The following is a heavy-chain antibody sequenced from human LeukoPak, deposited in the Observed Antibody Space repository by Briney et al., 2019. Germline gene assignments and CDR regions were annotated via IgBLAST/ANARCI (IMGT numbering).Heavy chain of an antibody. D-gene: IGHD3-10*01. CDR1: GFTFSSYA. CDR3: AKDSIRGVRGVIHRALDY. J-gene: IGHJ4*02. Sequence: GGSLRLSCAASGFTFSSYAMSWVRQAPGKGLEWVSVISGSGTNTYYADSVKGRFTISRDNSENTLYLQMNNLRAQDTAVYHCAKDSIRGVRGVIHRALDYWGQGTLVTVSS. V-gene: IGHV3-23*01. CDR2: ISGSGTNT.